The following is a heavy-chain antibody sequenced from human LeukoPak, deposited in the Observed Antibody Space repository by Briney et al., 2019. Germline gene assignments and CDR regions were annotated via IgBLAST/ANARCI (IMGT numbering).Heavy chain of an antibody. D-gene: IGHD6-19*01. CDR2: INPNSGGT. CDR3: ARMTLGQWLVPDY. CDR1: GYTFTGYY. J-gene: IGHJ4*02. V-gene: IGHV1-2*02. Sequence: ASVKVSCKASGYTFTGYYMHWVRQAPGQGLEWMGWINPNSGGTNYAQKFQGRVTMTRDTSISTAYMELSRLRSDDTAVYYCARMTLGQWLVPDYWGQGTLVTVSS.